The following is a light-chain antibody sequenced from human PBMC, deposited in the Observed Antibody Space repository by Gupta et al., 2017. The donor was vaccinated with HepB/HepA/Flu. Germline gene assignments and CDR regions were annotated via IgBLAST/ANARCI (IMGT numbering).Light chain of an antibody. V-gene: IGKV1-39*01. J-gene: IGKJ4*01. Sequence: DIQMIQSSSSLSASVGDRVTITCRASQSISTDLNWYQQKPGKAPKLLIYGSSTLQSGVPSRFSSSGSWTDFTLTISRLQPEDFATYFCQQTFSTPPITFGGGTKVEIK. CDR2: GSS. CDR1: QSISTD. CDR3: QQTFSTPPIT.